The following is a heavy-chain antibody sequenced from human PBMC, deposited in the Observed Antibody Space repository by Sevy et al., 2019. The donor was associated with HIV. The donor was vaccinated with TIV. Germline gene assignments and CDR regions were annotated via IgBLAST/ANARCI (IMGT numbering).Heavy chain of an antibody. D-gene: IGHD4-4*01. CDR3: ARETDNSARWLDP. V-gene: IGHV3-30*02. CDR1: GFSFSFHG. Sequence: GGSLRLSCAASGFSFSFHGMHWLRQAPGKGLEWVAFIWHDGSNKYFADSVKGRFTISRDNSKNTLFLQMNSLTVEDTAVYYCARETDNSARWLDPWGQRTLVTVSS. CDR2: IWHDGSNK. J-gene: IGHJ5*02.